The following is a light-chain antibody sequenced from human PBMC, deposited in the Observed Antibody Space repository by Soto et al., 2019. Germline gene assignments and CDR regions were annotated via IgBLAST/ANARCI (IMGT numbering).Light chain of an antibody. V-gene: IGLV2-14*01. Sequence: QSALTQPASVSGSPGQSITISCTGTSSDVGGYNYVSWYQQYPAKAPKLLIYDVSSRPSGVSNRFSGSKSGNTASLTISGLQAGDEADYYCSSYTRSSTPWVFGGGTKLTVL. CDR1: SSDVGGYNY. J-gene: IGLJ3*02. CDR3: SSYTRSSTPWV. CDR2: DVS.